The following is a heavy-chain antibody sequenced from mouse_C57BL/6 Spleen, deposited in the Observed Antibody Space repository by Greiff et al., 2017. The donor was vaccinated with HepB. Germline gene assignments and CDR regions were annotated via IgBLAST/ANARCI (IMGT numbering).Heavy chain of an antibody. J-gene: IGHJ4*01. V-gene: IGHV3-1*01. CDR3: TREGYYDYDGLPYYAMDY. Sequence: EVQLVESGPGMVKPSQSLSLTCTVTGYSITSGYDWHWIRHFPGNKLEWMGYISYSGSTNYNPSLKSRISITHDTSKNHFFLKLNSVTTEDTATYYCTREGYYDYDGLPYYAMDYWGQGTSVTVSS. D-gene: IGHD2-4*01. CDR1: GYSITSGYD. CDR2: ISYSGST.